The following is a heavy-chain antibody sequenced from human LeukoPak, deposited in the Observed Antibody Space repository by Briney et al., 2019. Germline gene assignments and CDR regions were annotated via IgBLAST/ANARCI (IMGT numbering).Heavy chain of an antibody. D-gene: IGHD6-13*01. Sequence: SETLSLTCTVSGGSISSYYRSWIRQPPGKGLEWIGCIYYSGTTNYNPSLKSRVTISVDTSKNQFSLKLSSVTAADTAVYYCARGVYIAAAQYAYWGQGTLVTVSS. V-gene: IGHV4-59*01. CDR2: IYYSGTT. J-gene: IGHJ4*02. CDR3: ARGVYIAAAQYAY. CDR1: GGSISSYY.